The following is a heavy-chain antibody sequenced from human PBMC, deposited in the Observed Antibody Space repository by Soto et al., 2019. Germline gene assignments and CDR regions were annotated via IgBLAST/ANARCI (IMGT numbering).Heavy chain of an antibody. J-gene: IGHJ6*02. D-gene: IGHD1-7*01. V-gene: IGHV6-1*01. CDR1: GDSVSSNSAA. CDR2: TYYRSKWYN. CDR3: ASTMNWNYGDYYYYGMDV. Sequence: SQTLSLTCAIPGDSVSSNSAAWNWIRQSPSRGLEWLGRTYYRSKWYNDYAVSVKSRITINPDTSKNQFSLQLNSVTPEDTAVYYCASTMNWNYGDYYYYGMDVWGQGTTVTVSS.